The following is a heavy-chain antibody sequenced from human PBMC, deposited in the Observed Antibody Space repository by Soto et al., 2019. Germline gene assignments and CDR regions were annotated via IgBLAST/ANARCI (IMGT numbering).Heavy chain of an antibody. D-gene: IGHD1-7*01. CDR3: ARITGTTTYSYGVDV. CDR2: IIPVFGTA. V-gene: IGHV1-69*12. Sequence: QVQLVQSGAEVKKPGSSVKVSCKASGGTLSSYPISWVRQAPGQGLEWMGGIIPVFGTADYAQKFQGRVTITADESTGTVYMELSSLRSEDTAVYYCARITGTTTYSYGVDVWGQGTTVTVSS. J-gene: IGHJ6*02. CDR1: GGTLSSYP.